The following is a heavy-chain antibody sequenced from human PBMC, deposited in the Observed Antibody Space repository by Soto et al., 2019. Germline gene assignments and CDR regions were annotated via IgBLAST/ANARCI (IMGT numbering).Heavy chain of an antibody. Sequence: EVQLLESGGGLVQPGGSLRLSCAASGFTFSSYAMTWVRQAPGKGLEWVSAISNGGGSTYYADSVKGRFTVSRDNSKNTLYLQMSSLRAEDSAVYYCARGSTDSYPGSRIFDFWGRGTLVTVSS. CDR2: ISNGGGST. V-gene: IGHV3-23*01. D-gene: IGHD3-10*01. J-gene: IGHJ4*02. CDR1: GFTFSSYA. CDR3: ARGSTDSYPGSRIFDF.